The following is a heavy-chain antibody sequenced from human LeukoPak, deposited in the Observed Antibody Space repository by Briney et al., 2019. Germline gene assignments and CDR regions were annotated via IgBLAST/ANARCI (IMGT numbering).Heavy chain of an antibody. J-gene: IGHJ4*02. Sequence: GGSLRLSCEASGFTFSNYGMNWVRQAPGKGLEWVSFTDTSGNYIYYGDSVKGRFTISRDNAKNSLYLQMNSLRAEDTAVYYCARGDGYCSGGSCYVFDYWGQGTLVTVSS. CDR3: ARGDGYCSGGSCYVFDY. CDR1: GFTFSNYG. V-gene: IGHV3-21*01. D-gene: IGHD2-15*01. CDR2: TDTSGNYI.